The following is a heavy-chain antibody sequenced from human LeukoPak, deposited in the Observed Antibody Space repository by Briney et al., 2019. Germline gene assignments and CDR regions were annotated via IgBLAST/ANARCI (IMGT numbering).Heavy chain of an antibody. V-gene: IGHV3-53*01. J-gene: IGHJ4*02. Sequence: GGSLRLSCAASGFTVSSNYMSWVRQAPGKGLQWVSLISSGGNTYYADSVKGRFTISRDNSNNTLYLQMNSLRAEVTAVYYCARGEWELPIYWGQGTLVTVSS. CDR3: ARGEWELPIY. CDR2: ISSGGNT. CDR1: GFTVSSNY. D-gene: IGHD1-7*01.